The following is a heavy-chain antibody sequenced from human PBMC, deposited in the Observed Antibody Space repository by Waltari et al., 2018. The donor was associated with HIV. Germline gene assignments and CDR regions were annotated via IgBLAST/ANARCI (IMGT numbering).Heavy chain of an antibody. Sequence: QLQLQESGPGLVKPSETLSLTCTVSGGSISSSSYYWGWIRQPPGRGLEWIGSIYYSGSTYYNPSLKSRVTISVDTSKNQFSLKLSSVTAADTAVYYCARQDILTGYSMGGYYFDYWGQGTLVTVSS. V-gene: IGHV4-39*01. CDR2: IYYSGST. CDR3: ARQDILTGYSMGGYYFDY. CDR1: GGSISSSSYY. J-gene: IGHJ4*02. D-gene: IGHD3-9*01.